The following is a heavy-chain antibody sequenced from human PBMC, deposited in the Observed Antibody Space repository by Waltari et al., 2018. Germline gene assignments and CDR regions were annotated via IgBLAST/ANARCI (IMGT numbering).Heavy chain of an antibody. D-gene: IGHD1-20*01. CDR1: GFTFSSYA. J-gene: IGHJ2*01. CDR3: AKHNLGWYFDL. CDR2: ISGSGGST. V-gene: IGHV3-23*01. Sequence: EVQVLESGGGLVQPGGSLRLSCAASGFTFSSYAMSWVRQAPGKGLEWVSGISGSGGSTNYADSVKGRFTISRDNSKNTLYLQLNSLRAEDTAVYYCAKHNLGWYFDLWGRGTLVTVSS.